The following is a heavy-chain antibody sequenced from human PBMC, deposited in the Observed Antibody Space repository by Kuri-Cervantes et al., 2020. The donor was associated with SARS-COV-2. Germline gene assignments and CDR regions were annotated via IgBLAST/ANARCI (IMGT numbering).Heavy chain of an antibody. D-gene: IGHD2-15*01. J-gene: IGHJ4*02. CDR3: ARDQRVVVAATPTDFDY. CDR1: GFTFSSYA. Sequence: GGSLRLSCAASGFTFSSYAMSWVRQAPGKGLEWVSSISSSSSYIYYADSVKGRFTISRDNAKNSLYLQMNSLRAEDTAVYYCARDQRVVVAATPTDFDYWGQGTLVTVSS. CDR2: ISSSSSYI. V-gene: IGHV3-21*01.